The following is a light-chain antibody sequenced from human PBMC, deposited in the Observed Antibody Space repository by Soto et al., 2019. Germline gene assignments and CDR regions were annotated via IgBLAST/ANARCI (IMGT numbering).Light chain of an antibody. CDR1: SSNIGTNT. CDR3: AAWDVSLVV. J-gene: IGLJ2*01. V-gene: IGLV1-44*01. CDR2: SDN. Sequence: QSALTQPPSASGTPGQRVTISCSGSSSNIGTNTVIWYQQLPGAAPKLLIYSDNQRPSGAPDRFAGSKSGTSASLAISGLQSEDEADYYCAAWDVSLVVFGGGTKVTVL.